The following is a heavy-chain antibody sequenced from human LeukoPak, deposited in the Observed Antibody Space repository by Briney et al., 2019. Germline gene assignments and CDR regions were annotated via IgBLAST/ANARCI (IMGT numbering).Heavy chain of an antibody. V-gene: IGHV1-69*01. CDR3: ARTYSSSWFDY. CDR1: GGAFSRYA. Sequence: VASVKVSCKVSGGAFSRYAISWVRQAPGRGLEWMGGIIPIFGTPKFAQKFQGRVTITADESTASAYLELSRLRSDDTAVYYCARTYSSSWFDYWGQGTLVTVSS. J-gene: IGHJ4*02. CDR2: IIPIFGTP. D-gene: IGHD6-13*01.